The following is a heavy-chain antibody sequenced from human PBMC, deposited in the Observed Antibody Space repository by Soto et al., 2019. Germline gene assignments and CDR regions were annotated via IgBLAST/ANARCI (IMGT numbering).Heavy chain of an antibody. Sequence: SETLSLTCTVCSGSISSSSYYWGWIRQPPGKGLEWIGSIYYSGSTYYNPSLKSRVTISVDTSKNQFSLKLSSVTAADTAVYYCAGPLLLSITNSAYSDMYICGKENTVTISS. CDR2: IYYSGST. V-gene: IGHV4-39*07. CDR3: AGPLLLSITNSAYSDMYI. D-gene: IGHD3-22*01. J-gene: IGHJ6*03. CDR1: SGSISSSSYY.